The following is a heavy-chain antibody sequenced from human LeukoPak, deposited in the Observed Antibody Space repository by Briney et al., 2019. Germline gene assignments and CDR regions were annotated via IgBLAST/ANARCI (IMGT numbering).Heavy chain of an antibody. CDR3: ARPRLEYCSGGSCFDAFDI. CDR1: GFTFSSYA. CDR2: ISGSGGST. V-gene: IGHV3-23*01. J-gene: IGHJ3*02. Sequence: PGGSLRLSCAASGFTFSSYAMSWVRQAPGKGLEWVSAISGSGGSTYYADSVKGRLTISRDNSKSTLFLQMNSLTAEDTAIYSCARPRLEYCSGGSCFDAFDIWGQGTMVTVSS. D-gene: IGHD2-15*01.